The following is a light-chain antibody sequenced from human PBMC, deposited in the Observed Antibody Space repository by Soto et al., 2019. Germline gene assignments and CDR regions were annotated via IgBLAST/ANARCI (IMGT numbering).Light chain of an antibody. CDR2: EVS. Sequence: QSALTQPASVSGSPGQSITISCTGTSSDVGGYNYVSWYQQHPAKAPKLVIYEVSNRPSGVSNRFSGSKSGNTASLTISGLQAEDEADYYCSSYTRSTARVFGGGTKLTVL. CDR3: SSYTRSTARV. J-gene: IGLJ3*02. V-gene: IGLV2-14*01. CDR1: SSDVGGYNY.